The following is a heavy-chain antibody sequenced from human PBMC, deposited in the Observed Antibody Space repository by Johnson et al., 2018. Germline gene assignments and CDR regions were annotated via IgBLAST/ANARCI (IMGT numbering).Heavy chain of an antibody. CDR3: ARGPTYGYGTRDY. CDR1: GYTFTTYA. V-gene: IGHV1-3*01. D-gene: IGHD5-12*01. Sequence: VQLVESGAEVKKPGASVKVSCKASGYTFTTYAMHWVRQAPGQRLEWMGWITAGNGNTKYSQKFQGRVTITRDTSASTAYMELSSLTSEDTAVYYCARGPTYGYGTRDYCGQGTLVTVSS. J-gene: IGHJ4*02. CDR2: ITAGNGNT.